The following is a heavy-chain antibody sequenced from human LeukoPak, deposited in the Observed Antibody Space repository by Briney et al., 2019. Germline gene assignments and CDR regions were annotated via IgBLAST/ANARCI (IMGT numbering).Heavy chain of an antibody. CDR3: ARDLWYSYGFDY. CDR2: IKQDGSEK. V-gene: IGHV3-7*01. J-gene: IGHJ4*02. Sequence: PGKSLRLSCAASGFTFGTYWMSWIRQAPGKGLEWVANIKQDGSEKYYVDSVKGRFTISRDNAKNSLYLQMNSLRAEDTAVYYCARDLWYSYGFDYWGQGTLVTVSS. D-gene: IGHD5-18*01. CDR1: GFTFGTYW.